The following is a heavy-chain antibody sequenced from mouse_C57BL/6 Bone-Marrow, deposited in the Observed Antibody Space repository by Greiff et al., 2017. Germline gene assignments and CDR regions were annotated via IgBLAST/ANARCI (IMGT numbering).Heavy chain of an antibody. CDR3: ARVPLHVY. D-gene: IGHD2-1*01. Sequence: EVKLQESGPGLVKPSQSLSLTCSVTGYSITSGYYWNWIRQFPGNKLEWMGYISYDGSNKYNPSLKNRISFTRDTSKNQFFLKLNSVTTEYTATYYCARVPLHVYWGQGTLVTVSA. J-gene: IGHJ3*01. V-gene: IGHV3-6*01. CDR1: GYSITSGYY. CDR2: ISYDGSN.